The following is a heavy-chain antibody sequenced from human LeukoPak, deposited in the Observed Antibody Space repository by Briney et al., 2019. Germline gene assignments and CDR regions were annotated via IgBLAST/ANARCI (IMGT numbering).Heavy chain of an antibody. Sequence: ASVTVSCKASGGTFSSYAISWVRQAPGQGLEWMGRIIPILGIANYAQKFQGRVTITADKSTRTAYMELSSLRSEDTSVYYCARSAVLNYGMDVWGQGTTVTVSS. CDR2: IIPILGIA. CDR1: GGTFSSYA. J-gene: IGHJ6*02. V-gene: IGHV1-69*04. D-gene: IGHD2-8*01. CDR3: ARSAVLNYGMDV.